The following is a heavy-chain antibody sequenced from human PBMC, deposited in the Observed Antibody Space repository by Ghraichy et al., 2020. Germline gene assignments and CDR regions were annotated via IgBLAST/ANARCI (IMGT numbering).Heavy chain of an antibody. J-gene: IGHJ4*02. V-gene: IGHV4-34*01. D-gene: IGHD6-6*01. CDR1: GGSLSGYY. Sequence: SQTLSLTCTVYGGSLSGYYWSWIRQSPEKGLEWIGEINHSGSTNYNPSLKSRVIISVDTSNNFFSLKKGAVTAADTAVYYCARGSSIAALPFDYWGQGALVIVSS. CDR3: ARGSSIAALPFDY. CDR2: INHSGST.